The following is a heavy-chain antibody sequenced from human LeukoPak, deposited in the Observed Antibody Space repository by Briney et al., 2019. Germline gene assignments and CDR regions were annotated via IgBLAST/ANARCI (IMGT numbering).Heavy chain of an antibody. CDR1: GGSISGYF. CDR2: IYYTGAT. J-gene: IGHJ6*02. V-gene: IGHV4-59*08. CDR3: ARHDPVGYYQHGMDV. D-gene: IGHD2-15*01. Sequence: SETLSLTCTVSGGSISGYFWSCIRQPPGQGLEFIGYIYYTGATLYNPSLKSRVTMSVDTSKNQFSLKLSSVTAADTAVYYCARHDPVGYYQHGMDVWSQGTTATVSS.